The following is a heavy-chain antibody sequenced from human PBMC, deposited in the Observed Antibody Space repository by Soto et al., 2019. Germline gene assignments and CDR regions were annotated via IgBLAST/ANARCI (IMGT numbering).Heavy chain of an antibody. Sequence: QVQLVESGGGLVKPGGSLRLSCAASGFTFSAYYMSWIRQAPGKGLEWISYISSSGDTGIYADSVKGRFTVSRDNXMNSLYLQMNSLRGEDTAVYYCARDRGAVVGQFFDYWGQGTLVTVSS. V-gene: IGHV3-11*01. D-gene: IGHD6-19*01. CDR3: ARDRGAVVGQFFDY. CDR1: GFTFSAYY. J-gene: IGHJ4*02. CDR2: ISSSGDTG.